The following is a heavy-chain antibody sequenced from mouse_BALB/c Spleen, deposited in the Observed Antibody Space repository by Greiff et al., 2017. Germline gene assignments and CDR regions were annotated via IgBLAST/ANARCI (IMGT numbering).Heavy chain of an antibody. D-gene: IGHD2-1*01. CDR1: GYTFTSYY. V-gene: IGHV1S56*01. CDR3: ARNYGNSYWYFDV. Sequence: QVHVKQSGPELVKPGASVRISCKASGYTFTSYYIHWVKQRPGQGLEWIGWIYPGNVNTKYNEKFKGKATLTADKSSSTAYMQLSSLTSEDSAVYFCARNYGNSYWYFDVWGAGTTVTVSS. CDR2: IYPGNVNT. J-gene: IGHJ1*01.